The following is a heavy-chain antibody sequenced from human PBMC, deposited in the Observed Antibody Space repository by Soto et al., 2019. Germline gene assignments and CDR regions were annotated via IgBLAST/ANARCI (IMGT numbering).Heavy chain of an antibody. CDR1: GGTFIRHA. J-gene: IGHJ4*02. CDR3: ARGWGYDSNDYYYSY. CDR2: IIPIFGTE. Sequence: QVQLVQSGAEVRKPGSSVKVSCKASGGTFIRHAISWVRQAPGQGLEWMGGIIPIFGTENHAHKFQGRFTIIADESTSTVYMELSSLRSEHTAMYYCARGWGYDSNDYYYSYWGQGTLVIVSS. V-gene: IGHV1-69*01. D-gene: IGHD3-22*01.